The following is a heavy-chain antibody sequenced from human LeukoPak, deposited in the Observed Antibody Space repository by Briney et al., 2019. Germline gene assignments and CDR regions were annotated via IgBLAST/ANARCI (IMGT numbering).Heavy chain of an antibody. CDR1: GFTFRSHA. J-gene: IGHJ4*02. CDR3: ARDRVGATDYFDY. V-gene: IGHV3-23*01. D-gene: IGHD1-26*01. Sequence: HTRGSLRLSCVGSGFTFRSHAMSWVRQAPEKGLEFVSGIYENGGTTYYADSVKGRFTISRDNSKNTLYLQMNSLRAEDTAVYYCARDRVGATDYFDYWGQGTLVTVSS. CDR2: IYENGGTT.